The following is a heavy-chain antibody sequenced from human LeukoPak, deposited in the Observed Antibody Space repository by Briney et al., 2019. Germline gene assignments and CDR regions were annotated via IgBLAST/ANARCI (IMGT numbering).Heavy chain of an antibody. CDR2: IASDGSST. V-gene: IGHV3-74*01. CDR1: GSYW. CDR3: ARGRPHGNDY. D-gene: IGHD4-23*01. Sequence: GGSLRLSCAASGSYWMHWVRQAPGKGLVWVSRIASDGSSTTYADSVKGRFSISRDNAKNTLYLQMNSLRVEDTAEYYCARGRPHGNDYWGQGTLVTVSS. J-gene: IGHJ4*02.